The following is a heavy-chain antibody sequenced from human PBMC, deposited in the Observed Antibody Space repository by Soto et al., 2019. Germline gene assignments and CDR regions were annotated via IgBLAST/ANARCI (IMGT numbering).Heavy chain of an antibody. D-gene: IGHD1-1*01. CDR3: AITRQRRPGFYVDY. CDR1: GGPFNTFG. J-gene: IGHJ4*02. CDR2: IIPKYGTT. V-gene: IGHV1-69*01. Sequence: QVQLMQSGAEVTKPGSSVKVSCKASGGPFNTFGISWVRQAPGQGLEWMGGIIPKYGTTNYARRFQGRVTINADESTTTAYLELSSLRHDDTAIYYCAITRQRRPGFYVDYWGQGTPISVTS.